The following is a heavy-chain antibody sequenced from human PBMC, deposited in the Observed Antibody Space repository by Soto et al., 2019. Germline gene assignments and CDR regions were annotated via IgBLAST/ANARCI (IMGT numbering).Heavy chain of an antibody. D-gene: IGHD3-16*01. Sequence: ASVKVSCKASGGTFSSYTISWVRQAPGQRLEWMGWINAGNGNTKYSQKFQGRVTITRDTSASTAYMELSSLRSEDTAVYYCARGYGGPIGWFDPWGQGTLVTVSS. V-gene: IGHV1-3*01. CDR2: INAGNGNT. CDR1: GGTFSSYT. CDR3: ARGYGGPIGWFDP. J-gene: IGHJ5*02.